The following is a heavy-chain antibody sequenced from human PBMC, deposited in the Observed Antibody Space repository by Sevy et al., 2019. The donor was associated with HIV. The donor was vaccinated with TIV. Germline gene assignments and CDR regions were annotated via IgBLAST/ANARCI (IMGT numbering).Heavy chain of an antibody. V-gene: IGHV3-21*01. Sequence: GGSLRLSCAASGLAFTRYAMSWVRQAPGKGLERVSSISSAGSYIKYGDSVKGRFTISRDNAKNSLYLQMNSLRAEDTAVYFCARNLDYYDTSAFYSWGQGTPVTVSS. CDR3: ARNLDYYDTSAFYS. D-gene: IGHD3-22*01. CDR2: ISSAGSYI. J-gene: IGHJ5*01. CDR1: GLAFTRYA.